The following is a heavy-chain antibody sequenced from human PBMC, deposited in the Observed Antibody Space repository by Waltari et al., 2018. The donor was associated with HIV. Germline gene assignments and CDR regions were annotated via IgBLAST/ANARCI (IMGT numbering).Heavy chain of an antibody. J-gene: IGHJ4*02. V-gene: IGHV1-24*01. CDR3: VALYDGSPLYSDF. CDR1: GYPRSDLS. D-gene: IGHD3-16*01. Sequence: QVQLIHSTSEVKRPGASVTVSCKVSGYPRSDLSMQWVRQGRAQRLEWMGGSEPQNVKPVFSQRFWGRCSLAEDTSRDTDHLELNLLTSDDPGVYYCVALYDGSPLYSDFWGQGTLVTVSA. CDR2: SEPQNVKP.